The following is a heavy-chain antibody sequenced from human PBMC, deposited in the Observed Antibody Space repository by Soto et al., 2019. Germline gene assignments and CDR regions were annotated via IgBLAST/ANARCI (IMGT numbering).Heavy chain of an antibody. CDR2: IYYSGST. CDR3: AREGRDWDNWFDP. CDR1: GGSISSYY. V-gene: IGHV4-59*01. Sequence: QVQLQESGPGLVKPSETLSLTCTVSGGSISSYYWSWIRQPPGKGLEWIGYIYYSGSTNYNPSLKRRVTIAVDTSRNQFSLKLSSVTAADTAVYYCAREGRDWDNWFDPWGQGTLVTVSS. J-gene: IGHJ5*02. D-gene: IGHD3-9*01.